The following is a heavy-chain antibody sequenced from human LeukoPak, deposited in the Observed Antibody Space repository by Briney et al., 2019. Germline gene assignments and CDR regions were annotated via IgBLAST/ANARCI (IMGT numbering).Heavy chain of an antibody. CDR2: ISGSGNGFSI. V-gene: IGHV3-64D*06. J-gene: IGHJ4*02. D-gene: IGHD3-16*01. CDR3: VKDFGRVRGTPNS. Sequence: GGSLRLSCSASGFVFSIYTMYWVRQTPGKGPEYVSTISGSGNGFSIYYADSVKGRFTISRDDSKSILYLQMNGLRSEDTAVYYCVKDFGRVRGTPNSWGQGTLVTVSS. CDR1: GFVFSIYT.